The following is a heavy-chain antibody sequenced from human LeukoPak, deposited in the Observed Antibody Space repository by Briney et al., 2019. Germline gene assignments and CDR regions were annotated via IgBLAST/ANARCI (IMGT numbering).Heavy chain of an antibody. J-gene: IGHJ4*02. CDR1: GYTLTVYY. V-gene: IGHV1-2*06. Sequence: ASVKVSCKASGYTLTVYYIHWVRQAPGQGLEWMGRINPNSGDTNFAQKFQGRVTMTRDTSTSTVYMELSSLRSEDTAVYYCARGYNWNEQVWGQGTLVTVSS. CDR2: INPNSGDT. CDR3: ARGYNWNEQV. D-gene: IGHD1-1*01.